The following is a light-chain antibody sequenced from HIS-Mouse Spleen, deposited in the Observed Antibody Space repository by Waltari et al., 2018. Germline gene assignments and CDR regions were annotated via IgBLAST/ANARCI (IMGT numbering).Light chain of an antibody. CDR3: QSYDSSVV. V-gene: IGLV1-40*01. J-gene: IGLJ2*01. CDR1: SSNIGAGYD. CDR2: GNS. Sequence: QSVLTQPPSVSGAPGQRVTISCTGSSSNIGAGYDVHWYQQLPGTAPKLLISGNSNRPSGVPDRFSGSKSGTSASLASTGLQAEDEADYYCQSYDSSVVFGGGTKLTVL.